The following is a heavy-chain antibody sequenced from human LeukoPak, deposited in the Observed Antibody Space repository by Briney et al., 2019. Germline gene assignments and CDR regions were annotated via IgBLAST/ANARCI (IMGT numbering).Heavy chain of an antibody. CDR1: GFTFSSYS. CDR2: IRSSSSTI. Sequence: PGGSLRLSCAASGFTFSSYSMNWVRQAPGKGLEWVSYIRSSSSTIYYADSVKGRFTISRDNAKNALYLQMNSLRDEDTAVYYCARKGYCSGGSWTWTCYDAFDIWGQGTMVTVSS. V-gene: IGHV3-48*02. J-gene: IGHJ3*02. D-gene: IGHD2-15*01. CDR3: ARKGYCSGGSWTWTCYDAFDI.